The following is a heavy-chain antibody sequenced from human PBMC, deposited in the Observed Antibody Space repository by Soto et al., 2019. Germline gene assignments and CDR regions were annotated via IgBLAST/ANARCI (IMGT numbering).Heavy chain of an antibody. Sequence: QITLKESGPTVVKPTETLTLTCTFSGFSLTTSGVGGGWVRQSPGKAPEWLALIYWDDDKRYSTSLNSRLIITKDTSKNLVVLTVSKVDPADTATYYCAHRVLRTVFGLVTTTAIYFDFWGPGTPVVVSS. D-gene: IGHD3-3*01. CDR3: AHRVLRTVFGLVTTTAIYFDF. J-gene: IGHJ4*02. V-gene: IGHV2-5*02. CDR1: GFSLTTSGVG. CDR2: IYWDDDK.